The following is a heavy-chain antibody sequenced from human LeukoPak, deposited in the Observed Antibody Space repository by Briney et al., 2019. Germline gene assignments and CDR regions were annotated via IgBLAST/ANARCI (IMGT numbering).Heavy chain of an antibody. D-gene: IGHD6-19*01. Sequence: PGGSLRLSCAASGFTFSSYSMNWVRQAPGKGLEWVSSISSSSSYIYYADSVKGRFTISRDNSKNTLYLQMNSLRAEDTAVYYCARGIRSGWYFDYWGQGTLVTVSS. V-gene: IGHV3-21*04. J-gene: IGHJ4*02. CDR2: ISSSSSYI. CDR1: GFTFSSYS. CDR3: ARGIRSGWYFDY.